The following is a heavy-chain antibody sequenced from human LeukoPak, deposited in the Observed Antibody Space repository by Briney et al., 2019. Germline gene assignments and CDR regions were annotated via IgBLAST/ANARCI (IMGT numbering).Heavy chain of an antibody. CDR2: IKQDGSEK. D-gene: IGHD3-10*01. CDR3: TRDSSGSRNYYYYYGMHV. V-gene: IGHV3-7*01. CDR1: EFTFSSYW. Sequence: GGSLRLSCAASEFTFSSYWMSWVRQAPGKGLEWVANIKQDGSEKYYVDSVKGRFTISRDNAKNSLYLQMNSLRAEDTAVYYCTRDSSGSRNYYYYYGMHVWGQGTTVTVSS. J-gene: IGHJ6*02.